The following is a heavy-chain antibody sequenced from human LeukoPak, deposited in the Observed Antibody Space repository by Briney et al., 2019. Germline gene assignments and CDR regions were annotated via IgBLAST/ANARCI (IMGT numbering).Heavy chain of an antibody. CDR3: ARLYYSSGSYTANFDY. Sequence: GESLKISCKHSKYSFPNYCIGWVRQMPGKGLEWMGIIYPDDSDTRYSPSFQGQVTISADKSISTAYLQWSSLKASDTAMYYCARLYYSSGSYTANFDYWGQGTLVTVSS. J-gene: IGHJ4*02. CDR2: IYPDDSDT. V-gene: IGHV5-51*01. CDR1: KYSFPNYC. D-gene: IGHD3-10*01.